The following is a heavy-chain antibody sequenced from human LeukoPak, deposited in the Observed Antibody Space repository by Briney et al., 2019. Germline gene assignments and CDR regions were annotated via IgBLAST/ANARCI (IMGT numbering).Heavy chain of an antibody. Sequence: PSETLSLTCAVSGGSISSGGYSWSWLRQPPGKGLEWIVYIYHSGSTYYNPSLKSRVTISVDRSKNQFSLKLSSVTAADTAVYYCARVYYDSSGYPYGMDVWGQGTTVTVSS. CDR1: GGSISSGGYS. J-gene: IGHJ6*02. CDR3: ARVYYDSSGYPYGMDV. CDR2: IYHSGST. D-gene: IGHD3-22*01. V-gene: IGHV4-30-2*01.